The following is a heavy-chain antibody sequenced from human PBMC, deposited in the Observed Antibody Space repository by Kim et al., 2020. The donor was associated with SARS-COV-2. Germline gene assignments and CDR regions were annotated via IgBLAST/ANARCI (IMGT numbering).Heavy chain of an antibody. D-gene: IGHD3-9*01. CDR3: ARDDAGYFKGLDV. V-gene: IGHV3-30*03. Sequence: YADSVKGRFTISRDNSKNTLYLQMNRLRAEDTAVYYCARDDAGYFKGLDVWGQGTTVTVSS. J-gene: IGHJ6*02.